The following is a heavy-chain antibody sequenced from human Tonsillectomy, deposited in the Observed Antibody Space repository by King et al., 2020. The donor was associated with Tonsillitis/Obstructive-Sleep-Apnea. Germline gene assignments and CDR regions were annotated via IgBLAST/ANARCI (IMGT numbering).Heavy chain of an antibody. D-gene: IGHD3-10*01. CDR3: ARGEGFGELFHGGDY. CDR1: GFIFSSYG. J-gene: IGHJ4*02. CDR2: IWYDGSNK. Sequence: QLVQSGGGVVQPGRSLRLSCAASGFIFSSYGMHWVRQAPGKGLEWVAVIWYDGSNKYCADSVKGRFTISRDNSKNTLYLQMNSLRVEDTAVYYCARGEGFGELFHGGDYWGQGTLVTVS. V-gene: IGHV3-33*01.